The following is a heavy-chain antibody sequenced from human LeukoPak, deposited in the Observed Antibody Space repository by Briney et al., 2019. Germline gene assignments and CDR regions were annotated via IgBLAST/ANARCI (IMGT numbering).Heavy chain of an antibody. CDR3: ARDTGHGMDV. V-gene: IGHV3-7*01. J-gene: IGHJ6*02. Sequence: GGSLRLSCAASGFTFTSYSMGWGRQGPGEGLEWVAHIKQDASEPDYMRSAQGRFTIPKDNAKTSLYLRMTSLTLEDTAVYHCARDTGHGMDVWGQGTTVTVSS. CDR2: IKQDASEP. CDR1: GFTFTSYS.